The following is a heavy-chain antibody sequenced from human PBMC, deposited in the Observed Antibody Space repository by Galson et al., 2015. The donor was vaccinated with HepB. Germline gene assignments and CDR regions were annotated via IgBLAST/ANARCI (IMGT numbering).Heavy chain of an antibody. CDR3: ARVALIAAAGTVWFDP. CDR1: GDSVSSNSAA. D-gene: IGHD6-13*01. CDR2: TYYRSKWYN. Sequence: CAISGDSVSSNSAAWNWIRQSPSRGLEWLGRTYYRSKWYNDYAVSVKSRITINPDTSKNQFSLQLNSVTPEDTAVYYCARVALIAAAGTVWFDPWGRGALVTVSS. V-gene: IGHV6-1*01. J-gene: IGHJ5*02.